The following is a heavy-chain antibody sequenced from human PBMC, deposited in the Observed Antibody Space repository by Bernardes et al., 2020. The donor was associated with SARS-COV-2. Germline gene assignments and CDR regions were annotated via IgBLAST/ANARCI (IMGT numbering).Heavy chain of an antibody. CDR1: GVTLSIYA. D-gene: IGHD6-13*01. V-gene: IGHV3-23*01. CDR2: ISGRGGST. J-gene: IGHJ6*02. Sequence: GYLSLSCTAPGVTLSIYAMSWVRPAPGKGLEWVSAISGRGGSTCYADSVRGRFTISRDNSKNTLYMQMNSLRAEDTAVYYCAKVIAAAGKGGVFDYYYGMDVWGQGTTVTVSS. CDR3: AKVIAAAGKGGVFDYYYGMDV.